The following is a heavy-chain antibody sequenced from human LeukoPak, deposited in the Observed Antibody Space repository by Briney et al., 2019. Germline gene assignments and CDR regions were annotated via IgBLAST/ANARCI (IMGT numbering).Heavy chain of an antibody. J-gene: IGHJ6*02. CDR3: ARAPGYDGSGYYYVGYYYGMDV. CDR2: IYHSGST. Sequence: PSQTLSLTCTVSGGSISSGGYYWSWIRQPPGKGLEWIGYIYHSGSTYYNPSLKSRVTISVDTSKNLFSLKLSSVTAADTAVYYCARAPGYDGSGYYYVGYYYGMDVWGQGTTVTVSS. V-gene: IGHV4-30-2*02. CDR1: GGSISSGGYY. D-gene: IGHD3-22*01.